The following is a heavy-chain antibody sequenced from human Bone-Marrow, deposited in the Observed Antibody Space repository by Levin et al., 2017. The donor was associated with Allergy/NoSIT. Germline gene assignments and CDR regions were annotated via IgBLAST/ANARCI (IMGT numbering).Heavy chain of an antibody. CDR3: ASIRIAATTTTFDY. V-gene: IGHV4-38-2*02. CDR2: VYHSGST. Sequence: SQTLSLTCTVSGYSIPSGYNWGWIQQPPGKGLEWIGDVYHSGSTYYNPSLESRVTLSVDTSKNHFSLSLSSVTAADTAVYYCASIRIAATTTTFDYWGQGTLVTVAS. CDR1: GYSIPSGYN. D-gene: IGHD6-13*01. J-gene: IGHJ4*02.